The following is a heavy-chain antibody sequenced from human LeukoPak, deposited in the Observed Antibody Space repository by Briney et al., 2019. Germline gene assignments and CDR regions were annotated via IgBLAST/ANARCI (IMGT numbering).Heavy chain of an antibody. CDR2: INPSGGST. J-gene: IGHJ5*02. CDR1: GYTFTSYY. CDR3: ARERQEDIVVVPAAIRNWFDP. Sequence: ASVKVSCKASGYTFTSYYMHWVRQAPGQGLEWMGIINPSGGSTSYAQKFQGRVTMTRDMPTSTVYMELSSLRSEDTAVYYCARERQEDIVVVPAAIRNWFDPWGQGTLVTVSS. D-gene: IGHD2-2*02. V-gene: IGHV1-46*01.